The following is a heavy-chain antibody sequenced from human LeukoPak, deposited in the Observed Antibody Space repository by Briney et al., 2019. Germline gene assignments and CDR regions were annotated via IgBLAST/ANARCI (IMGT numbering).Heavy chain of an antibody. CDR2: IYYSGST. CDR1: GGSISSYY. J-gene: IGHJ3*02. Sequence: SETLSLTCTVSGGSISSYYWSWIRQPPGKGLEWIGYIYYSGSTNYNPSLKSRVTISVDTSKNQFSLKLSSVTAADTAVYYCARDTGNTMVRGVDDAFDIWGQGTMVTVSS. V-gene: IGHV4-59*01. D-gene: IGHD3-10*01. CDR3: ARDTGNTMVRGVDDAFDI.